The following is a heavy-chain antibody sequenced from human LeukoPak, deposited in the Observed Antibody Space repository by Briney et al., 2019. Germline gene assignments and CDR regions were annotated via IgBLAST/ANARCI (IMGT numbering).Heavy chain of an antibody. D-gene: IGHD3-22*01. Sequence: PSETLSLTCTVSGGSISSYYWSWIRQPPGKGLEWIGYIYYSGSTNYNPSLKSRVTISVDTSKNQFSLKLSSVTAADTAVYYCARASYDSSGYWLFDYWGQGTLVTVSS. CDR2: IYYSGST. V-gene: IGHV4-59*01. CDR3: ARASYDSSGYWLFDY. CDR1: GGSISSYY. J-gene: IGHJ4*02.